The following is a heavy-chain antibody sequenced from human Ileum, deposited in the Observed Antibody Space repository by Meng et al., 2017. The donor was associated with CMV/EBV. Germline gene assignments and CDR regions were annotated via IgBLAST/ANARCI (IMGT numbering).Heavy chain of an antibody. J-gene: IGHJ4*02. CDR1: CGSITSGNYY. CDR3: VRQVIAASFDY. Sequence: VHLQEPGPGLVKPSQTLSLTCTVSCGSITSGNYYWSWIRQPPGRGLEWIGNIYYSGSPYYNPSLKSRVTISLDTSKDQFSLNLRSVTATDSAVYYCVRQVIAASFDYWGQGALVTVSS. V-gene: IGHV4-30-4*08. D-gene: IGHD2-21*01. CDR2: IYYSGSP.